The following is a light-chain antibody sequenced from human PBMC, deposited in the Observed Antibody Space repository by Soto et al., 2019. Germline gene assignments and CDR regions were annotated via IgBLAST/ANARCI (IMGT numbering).Light chain of an antibody. Sequence: QSVLAQPASVSGSPGQSIAISCTGTSSDVGAYNYVSWYQQHPGKAPKLIVHEVSDRPSGVSDRFSGSKSGNTASLTISGLQAKDEADYNCSSYPGAYTLVFGPGTKVTVL. V-gene: IGLV2-14*01. J-gene: IGLJ1*01. CDR2: EVS. CDR3: SSYPGAYTLV. CDR1: SSDVGAYNY.